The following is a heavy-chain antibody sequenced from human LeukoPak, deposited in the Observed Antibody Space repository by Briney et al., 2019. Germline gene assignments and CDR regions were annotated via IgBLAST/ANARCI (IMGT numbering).Heavy chain of an antibody. CDR2: INPSGGST. CDR1: GYTFTSYD. J-gene: IGHJ6*02. V-gene: IGHV1-46*01. Sequence: ASVKVSCKASGYTFTSYDMHWVRQAPGQGLEWMGLINPSGGSTSYAQKFQGRVTMTRDTSTSTVYMELSSLRSEDTAVYYCARDLAADYYGMDVWGQGTTVTVSS. CDR3: ARDLAADYYGMDV. D-gene: IGHD6-13*01.